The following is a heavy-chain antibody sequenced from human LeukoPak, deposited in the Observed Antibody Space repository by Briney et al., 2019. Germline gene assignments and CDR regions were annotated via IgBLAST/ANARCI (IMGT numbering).Heavy chain of an antibody. J-gene: IGHJ4*02. CDR2: IRYDGSNK. D-gene: IGHD3-10*02. Sequence: PPGGSLRLSCAASGFTFSSYGMHWVRQAPGEGLEWVAFIRYDGSNKYYADSVKGRFTISRDNSKNTLYLQMNSLRPEDTAVYYCAKSHKWEVVFGENLPPSREYYFDYWGQGTLVTVSS. V-gene: IGHV3-30*02. CDR1: GFTFSSYG. CDR3: AKSHKWEVVFGENLPPSREYYFDY.